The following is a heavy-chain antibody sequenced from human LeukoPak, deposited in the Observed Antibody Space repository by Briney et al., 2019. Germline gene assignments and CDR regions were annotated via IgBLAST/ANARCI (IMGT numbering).Heavy chain of an antibody. Sequence: GASAKVSCKASGYTFTSYGISWVRQAPGQGLEWMGWISAYNGNTNYAQKLQGRVTMTTDTSTSTAYMELRSLRSDDTAVYYCARAPYYDFWSGYYWVYYYYMDVWGKGTTVTVSS. J-gene: IGHJ6*03. V-gene: IGHV1-18*01. D-gene: IGHD3-3*01. CDR1: GYTFTSYG. CDR2: ISAYNGNT. CDR3: ARAPYYDFWSGYYWVYYYYMDV.